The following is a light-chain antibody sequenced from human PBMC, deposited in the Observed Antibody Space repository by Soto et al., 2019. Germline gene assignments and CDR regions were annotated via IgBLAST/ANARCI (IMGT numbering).Light chain of an antibody. V-gene: IGKV4-1*01. CDR3: QQYYSTPLT. CDR2: WAS. Sequence: DIVMTQSPDSLAVSLGERATINCKSSQSVLYSANNKNYLAWYRQKPGQPPKLLIYWASTRASGVPDRFSGSGSGTDFTLTISSLQAEEGAVYYCQQYYSTPLTFGGGTKVEIK. J-gene: IGKJ4*01. CDR1: QSVLYSANNKNY.